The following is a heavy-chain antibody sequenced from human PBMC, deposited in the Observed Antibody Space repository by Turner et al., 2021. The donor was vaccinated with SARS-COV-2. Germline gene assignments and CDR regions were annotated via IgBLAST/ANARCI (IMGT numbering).Heavy chain of an antibody. CDR1: GLTFSDFY. CDR2: ISNTGNSM. Sequence: QVQLVESGGGLVQPGGSLRLSCAVSGLTFSDFYMSWVRQAPGKGLEWIAYISNTGNSMFYADSGKGRFTISRDNAKNSLFVQMDNLRADDTAVYYCARGHWELVYWGQGTLVTVSS. CDR3: ARGHWELVY. D-gene: IGHD7-27*01. V-gene: IGHV3-11*01. J-gene: IGHJ4*02.